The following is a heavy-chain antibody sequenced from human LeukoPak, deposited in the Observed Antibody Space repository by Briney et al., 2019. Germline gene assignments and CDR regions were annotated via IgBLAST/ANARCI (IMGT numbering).Heavy chain of an antibody. CDR2: IYTSGST. V-gene: IGHV4-61*02. J-gene: IGHJ5*02. CDR1: GGSISSGSYY. Sequence: NPSETLSLTCTVSGGSISSGSYYWSWIRQPAGKGLEWIGRIYTSGSTNYNPSLKSRVTISVDTSKNQFSLKLSSVTAADTAVYYCARASHDILSKTQNWFDPWGQGTLVTVSS. D-gene: IGHD3-9*01. CDR3: ARASHDILSKTQNWFDP.